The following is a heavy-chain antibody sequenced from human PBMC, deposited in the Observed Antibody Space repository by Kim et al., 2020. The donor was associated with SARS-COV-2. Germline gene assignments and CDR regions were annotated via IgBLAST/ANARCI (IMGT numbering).Heavy chain of an antibody. CDR1: GFTFSSYS. V-gene: IGHV3-21*01. Sequence: GGSLRLSCAASGFTFSSYSMNWVRQAPGKGLEWVSSISSSSSYIYYADSVKGRFTISRDNAKNSLYLQMNSLRAEDTAVYYCASPSRDGYNWGTLIWGQGTLVTVSS. J-gene: IGHJ4*02. CDR3: ASPSRDGYNWGTLI. CDR2: ISSSSSYI. D-gene: IGHD5-12*01.